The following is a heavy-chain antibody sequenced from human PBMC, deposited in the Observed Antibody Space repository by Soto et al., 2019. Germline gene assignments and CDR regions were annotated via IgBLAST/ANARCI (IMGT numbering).Heavy chain of an antibody. CDR2: IYWNDDK. D-gene: IGHD3-22*01. CDR3: AHSSLRTYYYDSSGYYPFDY. Sequence: QITLKESGPTLVKPTQTLTLTCTFSGFSLSTSGVGVGWIRQPPGKALEWLALIYWNDDKRYSPSLKSRLTITKDTSKNQVVLTMTNMDPLDTATYYCAHSSLRTYYYDSSGYYPFDYWGQGTLVTVSS. V-gene: IGHV2-5*01. J-gene: IGHJ4*02. CDR1: GFSLSTSGVG.